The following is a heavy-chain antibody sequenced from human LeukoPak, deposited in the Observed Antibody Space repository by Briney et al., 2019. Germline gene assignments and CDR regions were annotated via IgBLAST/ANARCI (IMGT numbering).Heavy chain of an antibody. CDR2: IYYSGST. V-gene: IGHV4-59*01. CDR3: ARARENFDWLPYYYYGMDV. CDR1: GGSISNYY. D-gene: IGHD3-9*01. Sequence: PSETLSLTCTVSGGSISNYYWSWIRQPPGKGLEWIGYIYYSGSTNYNPSLKSRVTISVDTSKNQFSLKLSSVTAADTAVYYCARARENFDWLPYYYYGMDVWGQGTTVTVSS. J-gene: IGHJ6*02.